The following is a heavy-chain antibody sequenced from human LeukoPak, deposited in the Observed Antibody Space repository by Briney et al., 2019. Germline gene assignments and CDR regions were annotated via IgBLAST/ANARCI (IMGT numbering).Heavy chain of an antibody. V-gene: IGHV3-48*02. CDR1: GFTFSGFA. CDR3: ATSGNYYLKY. CDR2: ISSSSSTI. J-gene: IGHJ4*02. Sequence: GGSLRLSCAASGFTFSGFAMDWVRQAPGKGLEWVSYISSSSSTIYYADSVKGRFTISRDSAKNALSLQMNSLRDEDTAVYYCATSGNYYLKYWGQGTLVTVSS. D-gene: IGHD1-26*01.